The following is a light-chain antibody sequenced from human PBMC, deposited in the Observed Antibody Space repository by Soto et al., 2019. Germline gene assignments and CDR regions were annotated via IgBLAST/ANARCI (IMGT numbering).Light chain of an antibody. V-gene: IGLV1-51*01. CDR1: SSNVGHES. Sequence: QSVLTQPPSVSAAPGQTVTISCSGSSSNVGHESVSWYQSLPGTAPKLLIYDNYKRPSGIPDRVSGSKSGTSATLGITGLQTGDEADYYCGTWDSTLNVWVFGGGTQLTVL. CDR2: DNY. CDR3: GTWDSTLNVWV. J-gene: IGLJ3*02.